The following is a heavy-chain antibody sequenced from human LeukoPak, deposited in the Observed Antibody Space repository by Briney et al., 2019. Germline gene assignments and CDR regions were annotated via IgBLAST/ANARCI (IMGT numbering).Heavy chain of an antibody. V-gene: IGHV4-39*07. Sequence: PSETLALTCTVSGGSISGTSYYWGWIRQPPGKGPEWIGSIYYKGSTYYNPSLKSRVTISVDTSKNQFSLKLSSVTAADTAVYYCARAGYSSGWYEGEDYWGQGTLVTVSS. CDR1: GGSISGTSYY. J-gene: IGHJ4*02. CDR2: IYYKGST. CDR3: ARAGYSSGWYEGEDY. D-gene: IGHD6-19*01.